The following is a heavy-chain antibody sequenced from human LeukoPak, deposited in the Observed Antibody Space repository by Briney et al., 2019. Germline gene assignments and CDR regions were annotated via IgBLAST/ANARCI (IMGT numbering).Heavy chain of an antibody. V-gene: IGHV1-69*13. CDR1: GGTFSSYA. J-gene: IGHJ5*02. CDR2: IIPIFGTA. D-gene: IGHD1-26*01. CDR3: ARQGGSYRNWFDP. Sequence: SVKVSCKASGGTFSSYAISWVRQAPGQGLEWMGGIIPIFGTANYAQEFQGRVTITADESTSTAYMELSSLRSEDTAVYYCARQGGSYRNWFDPWGQGTLVTVSS.